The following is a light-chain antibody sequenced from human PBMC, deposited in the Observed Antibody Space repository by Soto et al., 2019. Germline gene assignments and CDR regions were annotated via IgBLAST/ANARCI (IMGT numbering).Light chain of an antibody. J-gene: IGKJ1*01. CDR3: QKYNSALWT. CDR1: QGISNY. CDR2: AAS. Sequence: DIQMTQSPSSLSASVGDRVTITCRASQGISNYLAWYQRKPGKVPKLLIYAASTWQSGVTSRFSGSGSGTDFTLTISSLQPEDVATYYCQKYNSALWTFGQGTKVEIK. V-gene: IGKV1-27*01.